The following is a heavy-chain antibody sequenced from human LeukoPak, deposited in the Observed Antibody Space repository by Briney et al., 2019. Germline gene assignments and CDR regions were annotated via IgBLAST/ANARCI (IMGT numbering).Heavy chain of an antibody. CDR2: INWNGDST. CDR3: VRGGGDSSSWHIDY. D-gene: IGHD6-13*01. Sequence: GGSLRLSXAASGFTFDDYGMSWVRQAPGKGLEWVAGINWNGDSTSYSDSVKGRFTISRDNAKKSLYLQMKSLRAEDTALYYCVRGGGDSSSWHIDYWGQGTLVTVSS. J-gene: IGHJ4*02. CDR1: GFTFDDYG. V-gene: IGHV3-20*04.